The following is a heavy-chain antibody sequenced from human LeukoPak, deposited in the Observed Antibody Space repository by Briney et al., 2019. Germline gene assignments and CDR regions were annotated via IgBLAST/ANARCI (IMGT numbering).Heavy chain of an antibody. D-gene: IGHD3-22*01. Sequence: GGSLGLSCAASGFTFSSYAMSWVRQAPGKGLEWVSAISGSGGSTYYADSVKGRFTISRDNSKNTLYLQMNSLRAEDTAVYYCAKDFHSSGYYFEFWTFDYWGQGTLVTVSS. CDR3: AKDFHSSGYYFEFWTFDY. CDR1: GFTFSSYA. V-gene: IGHV3-23*01. J-gene: IGHJ4*02. CDR2: ISGSGGST.